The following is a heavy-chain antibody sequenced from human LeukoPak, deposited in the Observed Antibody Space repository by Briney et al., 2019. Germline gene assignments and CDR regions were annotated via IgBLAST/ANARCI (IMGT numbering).Heavy chain of an antibody. D-gene: IGHD2-2*01. V-gene: IGHV3-7*02. Sequence: PGGSLRLSCAASGFTFSRYWMSWVRQAPGKGLEWVANIKEDGSEQFYVDPVRGRFTISRDNAKDSLFLQMNSLRAEDTAVYYCASQLDGTLDSWGQGTLVTVSS. J-gene: IGHJ4*02. CDR2: IKEDGSEQ. CDR1: GFTFSRYW. CDR3: ASQLDGTLDS.